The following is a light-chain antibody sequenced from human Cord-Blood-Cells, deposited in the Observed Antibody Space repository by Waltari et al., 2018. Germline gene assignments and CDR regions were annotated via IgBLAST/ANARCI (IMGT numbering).Light chain of an antibody. J-gene: IGLJ1*01. CDR3: SSYTSSSTYV. CDR1: SSDAGGYNY. CDR2: DLS. Sequence: QSALTQPASVSGSPAQSITISCTGTSSDAGGYNYVSWYQQHPGKAPKLVIYDLSKRPAGVSNRFSGSKSGNTAYLTISGLQAEDEADYYCSSYTSSSTYVFGTGTKVTVL. V-gene: IGLV2-14*03.